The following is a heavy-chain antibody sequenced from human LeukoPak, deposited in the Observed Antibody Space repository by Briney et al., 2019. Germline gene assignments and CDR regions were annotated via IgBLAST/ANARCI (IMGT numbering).Heavy chain of an antibody. J-gene: IGHJ4*02. CDR2: ISHDGTNK. CDR3: SPKGATADY. V-gene: IGHV3-30-3*01. Sequence: GRSLRLSCAASGFTFSRYSMHWVRQAPGKGLEWVAVISHDGTNKWYADSVKGRFTVSRDNSKNMLYVQLNSLRPEDTAVYYCSPKGATADYWGQGTLVIVSS. CDR1: GFTFSRYS. D-gene: IGHD5-12*01.